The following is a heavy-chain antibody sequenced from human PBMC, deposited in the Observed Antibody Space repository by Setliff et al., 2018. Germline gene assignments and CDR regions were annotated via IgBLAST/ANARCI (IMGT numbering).Heavy chain of an antibody. CDR1: GGSFTNYY. J-gene: IGHJ4*02. CDR2: IYYTGST. D-gene: IGHD2-21*01. CDR3: ARDPGFHSGTWSLDS. Sequence: SETLSLTCTVYGGSFTNYYWGWIRQPPGKGLEWIGSIYYTGSTYFSPSLKSRVAISLDTSTNVFSLKLSSLIAADTAVYYCARDPGFHSGTWSLDSWGQGRLVTV. V-gene: IGHV4-39*02.